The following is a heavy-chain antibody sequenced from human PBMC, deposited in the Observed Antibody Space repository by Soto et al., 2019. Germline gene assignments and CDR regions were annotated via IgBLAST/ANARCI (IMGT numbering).Heavy chain of an antibody. CDR3: AGSGSYLDLGAFDI. V-gene: IGHV3-48*02. CDR2: ISSSSSTI. D-gene: IGHD3-10*01. J-gene: IGHJ3*02. CDR1: GFTFSSYS. Sequence: EVQLVESGGGLVQPGGSLRLSCAASGFTFSSYSMNWVRQAPGKGLEWVSYISSSSSTIYYADSVKGRFTISRDNAKNSLYLQMNSLRDEDTAGYYFAGSGSYLDLGAFDIWGQGTMVTVSS.